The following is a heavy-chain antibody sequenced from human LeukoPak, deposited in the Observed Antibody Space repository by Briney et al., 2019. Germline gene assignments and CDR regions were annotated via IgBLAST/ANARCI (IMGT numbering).Heavy chain of an antibody. CDR1: GGLINRIEYY. D-gene: IGHD5-24*01. CDR3: ASVSVWELATHTGGSFDF. V-gene: IGHV4-30-4*01. J-gene: IGHJ4*02. Sequence: PSETLSLTCTVSGGLINRIEYYWGWVRQSPVKGLEWLGHIHHTGTTFYSPRLNNRLSISVASSTNQFSLTLYSVTAADTAVYYCASVSVWELATHTGGSFDFWGRGILVTVSS. CDR2: IHHTGTT.